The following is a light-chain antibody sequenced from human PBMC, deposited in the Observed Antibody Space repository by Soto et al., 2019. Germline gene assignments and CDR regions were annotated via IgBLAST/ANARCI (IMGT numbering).Light chain of an antibody. V-gene: IGKV3-20*01. CDR2: GTS. J-gene: IGKJ2*01. CDR3: QQYGSSIYT. CDR1: QSVDSNY. Sequence: ENGLTQSPGTLSLSPGERATLSCRASQSVDSNYLAWYQHKPGQPPRLLIYGTSSRATGIPDRFSGSGSGTDFLLTINRLEPEDFAVYYCQQYGSSIYTFGQGTRLEIK.